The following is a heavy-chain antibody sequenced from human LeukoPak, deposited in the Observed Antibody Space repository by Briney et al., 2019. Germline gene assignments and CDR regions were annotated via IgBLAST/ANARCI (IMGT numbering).Heavy chain of an antibody. CDR2: IKQDGSEK. Sequence: PGGSLRLSCAASGFTFSSYWMSWVRQAPGKGLEWVANIKQDGSEKYYVDSVKGRFTISRDNAKNSLYLQMNSLRAEDTAVYYCARDDVVVPAAWGYDAFDIWGQGTMVTVSS. V-gene: IGHV3-7*01. CDR3: ARDDVVVPAAWGYDAFDI. CDR1: GFTFSSYW. J-gene: IGHJ3*02. D-gene: IGHD2-2*01.